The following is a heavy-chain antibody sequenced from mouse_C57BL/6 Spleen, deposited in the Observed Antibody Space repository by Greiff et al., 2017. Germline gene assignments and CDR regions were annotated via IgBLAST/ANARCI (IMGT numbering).Heavy chain of an antibody. J-gene: IGHJ2*01. CDR2: ISSGGDYI. Sequence: EVQLVESREGLVKPGGSLKLSCAASGFTFSSYAMSWVRQTPEKRLEWVAYISSGGDYIYYADTVKGRFTISRDNARNTLYLQMSSLKSEDTAMYYCTRDRGTTVVADYFDHWGEGTTLTVSS. V-gene: IGHV5-9-1*02. CDR1: GFTFSSYA. CDR3: TRDRGTTVVADYFDH. D-gene: IGHD1-1*01.